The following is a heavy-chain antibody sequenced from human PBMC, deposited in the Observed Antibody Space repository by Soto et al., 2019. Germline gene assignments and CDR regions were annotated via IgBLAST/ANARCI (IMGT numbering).Heavy chain of an antibody. CDR3: TRYLSDCSGGSCLFDY. J-gene: IGHJ4*02. Sequence: GGSLRLSCAASGFTFSGSAMHWVRQASGKGLEWVGRIRSKANSYATAYAASVKGRFTISRDDSKNTAYLQMNSLKTEDTAVYYCTRYLSDCSGGSCLFDYWGQGTLVTVSS. D-gene: IGHD2-15*01. CDR2: IRSKANSYAT. V-gene: IGHV3-73*01. CDR1: GFTFSGSA.